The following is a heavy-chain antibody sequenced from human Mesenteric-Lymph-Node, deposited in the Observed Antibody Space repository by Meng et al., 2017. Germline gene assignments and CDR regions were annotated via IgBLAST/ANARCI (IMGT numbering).Heavy chain of an antibody. CDR1: GGSISGSNYY. J-gene: IGHJ4*02. V-gene: IGHV4-39*01. CDR3: ARRGSYYDSVGYYYFDY. Sequence: QLQLQESGPGLGKPSETLSLTCTVSGGSISGSNYYWGWVRQPPGKGLEWIGSIYYNGHANYNPSLKSRVTISVDTSKNQFSLKLSSVTAADTAAYYCARRGSYYDSVGYYYFDYWGQGTLVTVSS. D-gene: IGHD3-22*01. CDR2: IYYNGHA.